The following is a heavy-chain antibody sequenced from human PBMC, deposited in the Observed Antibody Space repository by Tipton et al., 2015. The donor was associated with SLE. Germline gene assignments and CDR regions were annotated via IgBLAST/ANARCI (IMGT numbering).Heavy chain of an antibody. CDR3: ARSGVY. D-gene: IGHD1-26*01. CDR2: MYLSGST. J-gene: IGHJ4*02. V-gene: IGHV4-4*07. CDR1: GVSVGTYY. Sequence: TLSLTCTVSGVSVGTYYWAWIRQSPGKGLEWVGRMYLSGSTNYSPSLESRVTMSVDTSRNQFSLKLASVTAADTAIYYCARSGVYWGQGTLVTVSS.